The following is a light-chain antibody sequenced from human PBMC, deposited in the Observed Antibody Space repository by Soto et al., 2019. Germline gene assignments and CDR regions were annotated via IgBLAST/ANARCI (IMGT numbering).Light chain of an antibody. Sequence: QSVLTQPASVSGSPGQSITISGTGTSSDVGGYNYVSWYQQHPGKAPKLMIYEVSNRPSGVSNRFSGSKSGNTASLTMSGLQAEEEADYHCSPYTNNFAVYVFGTRSKVIVL. J-gene: IGLJ1*01. CDR1: SSDVGGYNY. V-gene: IGLV2-14*01. CDR3: SPYTNNFAVYV. CDR2: EVS.